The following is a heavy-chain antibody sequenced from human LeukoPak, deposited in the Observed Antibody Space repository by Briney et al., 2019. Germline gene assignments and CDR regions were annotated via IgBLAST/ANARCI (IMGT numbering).Heavy chain of an antibody. J-gene: IGHJ4*02. CDR3: ATGPCSGGSCYFDY. CDR1: GYTHTELS. V-gene: IGHV1-24*01. D-gene: IGHD2-15*01. Sequence: ASVKVSCKVSGYTHTELSMHWVRQAPGKGLEWMGGFDPEDGETIYAQKFQGRVTMTEDTSTDTAYMELSSLRSEDTAVYYCATGPCSGGSCYFDYWGQGTLVTVSS. CDR2: FDPEDGET.